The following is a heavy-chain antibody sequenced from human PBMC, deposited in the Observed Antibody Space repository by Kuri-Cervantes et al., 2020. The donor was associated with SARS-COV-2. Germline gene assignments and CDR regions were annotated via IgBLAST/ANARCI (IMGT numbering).Heavy chain of an antibody. D-gene: IGHD2-15*01. CDR1: GFTFSSYG. CDR2: IWYGGSNK. J-gene: IGHJ4*02. CDR3: ARGLGYCSGGSCYSRSSSDY. Sequence: LSLTCAASGFTFSSYGMHWVRQAPGKGLEWVAVIWYGGSNKYYADSVKGRFTISRDNSKNTLYLQMNSLRAEDTAVYYCARGLGYCSGGSCYSRSSSDYWGQGTLVTVSS. V-gene: IGHV3-33*01.